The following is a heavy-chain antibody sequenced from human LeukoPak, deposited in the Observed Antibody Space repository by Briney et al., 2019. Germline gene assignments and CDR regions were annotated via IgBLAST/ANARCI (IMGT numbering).Heavy chain of an antibody. CDR3: ARDYSGEWEQLTGWWFDP. CDR2: INPNSGGT. D-gene: IGHD1-26*01. J-gene: IGHJ5*02. V-gene: IGHV1-2*02. Sequence: WASVKVSCKASGYTFTGYYMHWVRQAPGQGLEWMGWINPNSGGTNYAQKFQGRVTVTRDMSTRTVYMELSDLEPEDTAVYYCARDYSGEWEQLTGWWFDPWGQGTLVIVSS. CDR1: GYTFTGYY.